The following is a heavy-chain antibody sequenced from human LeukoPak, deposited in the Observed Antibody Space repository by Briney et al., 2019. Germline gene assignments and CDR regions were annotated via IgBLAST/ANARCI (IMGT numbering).Heavy chain of an antibody. CDR2: IKQDGSEK. CDR3: ARDVPITMIVVVSYYFDY. Sequence: GGSLRLSYAAPVFTFSSYWMSWVRQAPGKGLEWVANIKQDGSEKYYVDSVKGRFTISRDNAKNSLYLQMNSLRAEDTAVYYCARDVPITMIVVVSYYFDYWGQGTLVTVSS. V-gene: IGHV3-7*01. D-gene: IGHD3-22*01. CDR1: VFTFSSYW. J-gene: IGHJ4*02.